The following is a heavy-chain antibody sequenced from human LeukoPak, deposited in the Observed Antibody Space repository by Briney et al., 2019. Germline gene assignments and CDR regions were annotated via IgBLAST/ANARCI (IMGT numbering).Heavy chain of an antibody. J-gene: IGHJ6*03. Sequence: GGSLRLSCAASGFTFSSYSMNWVRQAPGKGLEWVSSISSSSSYIYYADSVKGRFTISRDNSKNTLYLQMNSLRAEDTAVYYCAKGSLVLLSHMDVWGKGTTVTISS. CDR2: ISSSSSYI. CDR3: AKGSLVLLSHMDV. CDR1: GFTFSSYS. D-gene: IGHD3-10*01. V-gene: IGHV3-21*01.